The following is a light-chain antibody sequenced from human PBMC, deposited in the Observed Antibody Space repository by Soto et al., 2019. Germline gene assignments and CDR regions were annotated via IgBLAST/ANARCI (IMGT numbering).Light chain of an antibody. J-gene: IGLJ1*01. Sequence: QSALTQPPSASGSPGQSVAISCTGTASDIGGYNLVSWYQQHPGKAPKLMIYEVNKRPSGVPDRFSGSKSGNTASLTVSGLQAEDEADYYCSAHGGTNPYVFGTGTKLTVL. CDR1: ASDIGGYNL. CDR3: SAHGGTNPYV. CDR2: EVN. V-gene: IGLV2-8*01.